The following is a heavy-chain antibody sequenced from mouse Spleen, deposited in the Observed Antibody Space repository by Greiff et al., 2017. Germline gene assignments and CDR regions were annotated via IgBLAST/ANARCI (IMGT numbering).Heavy chain of an antibody. CDR3: AKHQSYGNSAWLAY. CDR1: GFTFSSYA. CDR2: ISSGGSYT. J-gene: IGHJ3*01. V-gene: IGHV5-9-3*01. D-gene: IGHD2-10*02. Sequence: LVESGGGLVKPGGSLKLSCAASGFTFSSYAMSWVRQTPEKRLEWVATISSGGSYTYYPDSVKGRFTISRDNAKNTLYLQMSSLRSEDTAMYYCAKHQSYGNSAWLAYWGQGTLVTVSA.